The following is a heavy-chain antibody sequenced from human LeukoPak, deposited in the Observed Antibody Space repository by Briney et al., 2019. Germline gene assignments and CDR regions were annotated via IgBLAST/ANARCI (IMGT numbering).Heavy chain of an antibody. Sequence: PGGSLRLSCAASGFSFSSYWMHWVRRAPGKGLVWVSRINSDGSSTSYADSVKGRFTISRDNAKNTLYLQMNSLRAEDTAVYYCARDLSKYWYFDLWGRGTLVTVSS. J-gene: IGHJ2*01. V-gene: IGHV3-74*01. CDR3: ARDLSKYWYFDL. CDR1: GFSFSSYW. CDR2: INSDGSST.